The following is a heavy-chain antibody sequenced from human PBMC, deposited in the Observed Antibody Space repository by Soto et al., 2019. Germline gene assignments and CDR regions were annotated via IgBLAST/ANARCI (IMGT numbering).Heavy chain of an antibody. V-gene: IGHV2-26*01. Sequence: QVTLKESGPVLVKPTETLTLTCTVSGFSLSNARMGVSWLRQPPGKALEWLAHIFSNDEKSYSTSLKSRLTISKDTSKSQVVRTMTNMDPVDTATYYCARIQRYDSSCYHLPGYWGQGTLVTVST. D-gene: IGHD3-22*01. J-gene: IGHJ4*02. CDR1: GFSLSNARMG. CDR3: ARIQRYDSSCYHLPGY. CDR2: IFSNDEK.